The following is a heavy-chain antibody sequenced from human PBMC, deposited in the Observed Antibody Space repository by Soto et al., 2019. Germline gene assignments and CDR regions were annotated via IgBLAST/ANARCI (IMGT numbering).Heavy chain of an antibody. Sequence: GGSLRLSCTASGFTFRNYAMSWVRQAPGKGLEWVSGISGSGSRSGTRTYYADSVKGRFTISRDNSKNTLYLQVDSLRAEDTAVYYCATRAYYDSRGYYYYEYYFDYWGQGTLVTVSS. J-gene: IGHJ4*02. CDR2: ISGSGSRSGTRT. D-gene: IGHD3-22*01. CDR1: GFTFRNYA. V-gene: IGHV3-23*01. CDR3: ATRAYYDSRGYYYYEYYFDY.